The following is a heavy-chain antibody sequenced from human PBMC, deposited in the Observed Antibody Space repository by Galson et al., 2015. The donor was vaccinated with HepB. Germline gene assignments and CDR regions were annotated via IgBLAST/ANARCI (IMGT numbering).Heavy chain of an antibody. Sequence: SLRLSCAASGFTVSSNYMSWVRQAPGKGLEWVSVIYSGGSAYSADSVKGRFTISRYHSKNTLYLQMNSLRVEDTAVHYCASGPRGGATLYWGQGTLVTVPS. V-gene: IGHV3-53*04. CDR1: GFTVSSNY. CDR2: IYSGGSA. J-gene: IGHJ4*02. CDR3: ASGPRGGATLY. D-gene: IGHD1-26*01.